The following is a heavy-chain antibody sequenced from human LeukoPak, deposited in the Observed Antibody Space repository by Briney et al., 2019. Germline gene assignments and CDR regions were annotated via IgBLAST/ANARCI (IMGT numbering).Heavy chain of an antibody. Sequence: PSETLSLTCTVSGGSISSYYWSWIRQPPGKGLEWIGYIYYSGSTNYNPSLKSRVTISVDTSKNQFSPKLSSVTAADTAVYYCARHSCSSTSCYRLPYYYYGMDVWGQGTTVTVSS. CDR3: ARHSCSSTSCYRLPYYYYGMDV. D-gene: IGHD2-2*02. V-gene: IGHV4-59*08. CDR2: IYYSGST. J-gene: IGHJ6*02. CDR1: GGSISSYY.